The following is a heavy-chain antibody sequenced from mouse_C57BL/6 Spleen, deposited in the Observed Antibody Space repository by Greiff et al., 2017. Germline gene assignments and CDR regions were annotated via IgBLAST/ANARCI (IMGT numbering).Heavy chain of an antibody. CDR1: GYAFSSSW. J-gene: IGHJ2*01. Sequence: QVQLQQSGPELVKPGASVKISCKASGYAFSSSWMNWVKQRPGKGLEWIGRIYPGDGDTNYNGKFKGKATLTADKSSSTAYRQLSSLTSEDSAVYFCARSPITTLFDYWGQGTTLTVSS. V-gene: IGHV1-82*01. D-gene: IGHD1-1*01. CDR3: ARSPITTLFDY. CDR2: IYPGDGDT.